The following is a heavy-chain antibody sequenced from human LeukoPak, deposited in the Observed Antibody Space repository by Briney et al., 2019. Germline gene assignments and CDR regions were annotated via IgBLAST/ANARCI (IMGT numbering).Heavy chain of an antibody. CDR2: ISSSSSTI. Sequence: GGSLRLSCAASGFTFSSYSMNWVRQAPGKGLEWVSYISSSSSTIYYADSVKGRFTIPRDNAKNSLYLQMNSLRAEDTAVYYSARSTGIAVAGYFDYWGQGTLVTVSS. CDR1: GFTFSSYS. J-gene: IGHJ4*02. D-gene: IGHD6-19*01. CDR3: ARSTGIAVAGYFDY. V-gene: IGHV3-48*01.